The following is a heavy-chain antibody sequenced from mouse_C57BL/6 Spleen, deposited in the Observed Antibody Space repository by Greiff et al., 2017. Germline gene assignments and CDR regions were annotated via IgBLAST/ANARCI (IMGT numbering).Heavy chain of an antibody. D-gene: IGHD1-1*01. CDR1: GFTFSDYY. J-gene: IGHJ1*03. CDR2: INYDGSST. Sequence: EVQLVESEGGLVQPGSSMKLSCTASGFTFSDYYMAWVRQVPEKGLEWVANINYDGSSTYYLDSLKSRFIISRDNAKNILYLQMSSLKSEDTATYYCARVFYYYGSSYWYFDVWGTGTTVTVSS. CDR3: ARVFYYYGSSYWYFDV. V-gene: IGHV5-16*01.